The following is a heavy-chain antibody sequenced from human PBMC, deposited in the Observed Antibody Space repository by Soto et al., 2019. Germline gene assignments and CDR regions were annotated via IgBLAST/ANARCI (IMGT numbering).Heavy chain of an antibody. CDR3: ASPSRDGYNYWYFDL. CDR1: GFTFSRYG. Sequence: QVQLVESGGGVVQPGRSLRLSCAASGFTFSRYGMHWVRQAPGKGLEWVAVISYDGSNKYYADSVKGRFTISRDNSKNTLYLQMNSLRAEDTAVYYCASPSRDGYNYWYFDLWGRGTLVTVSS. D-gene: IGHD5-12*01. J-gene: IGHJ2*01. V-gene: IGHV3-30*03. CDR2: ISYDGSNK.